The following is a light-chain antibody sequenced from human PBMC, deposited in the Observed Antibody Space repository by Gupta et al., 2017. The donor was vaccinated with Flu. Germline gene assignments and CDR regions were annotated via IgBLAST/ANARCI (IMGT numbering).Light chain of an antibody. CDR3: QQDNSLIT. V-gene: IGKV3-20*01. J-gene: IGKJ5*01. CDR2: GAS. Sequence: PGTLSLSPGQRATLSCRASQRVSNNYLEWYQKKPGQPFRLLIYGASGRATGIPDRFSGGGSGTDFTLTSSGREAEDSAFYYWQQDNSLITFGQGTRMEIK. CDR1: QRVSNNY.